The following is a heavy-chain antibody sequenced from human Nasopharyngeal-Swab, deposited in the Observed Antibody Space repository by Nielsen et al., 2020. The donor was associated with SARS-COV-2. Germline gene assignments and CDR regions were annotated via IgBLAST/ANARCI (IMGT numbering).Heavy chain of an antibody. D-gene: IGHD3-3*01. CDR1: GFTFSSYS. J-gene: IGHJ6*02. CDR2: ISGSGGST. V-gene: IGHV3-23*01. Sequence: GESLKISCAASGFTFSSYSMNWVRQAPGKGLEWVSAISGSGGSTYYADSVKGRFTISRDNSKNTLYLQMNSLRAEDTAVYYCAKDLLRFLEWSPMDVWGQGTTVTVSS. CDR3: AKDLLRFLEWSPMDV.